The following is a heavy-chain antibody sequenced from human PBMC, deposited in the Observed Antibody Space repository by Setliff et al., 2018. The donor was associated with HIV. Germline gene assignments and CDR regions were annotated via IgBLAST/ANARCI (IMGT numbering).Heavy chain of an antibody. CDR1: GFSVSSDY. D-gene: IGHD3-10*01. CDR2: IYSGGGT. J-gene: IGHJ2*01. Sequence: GGSLRLSCAASGFSVSSDYMAWVRQAPGKGLEWLSFIYSGGGTYYGDSVKGRFTITRDDSKNTIYLQMNSLRIGDTAVYYCARDRSRGYWYFDLWGRGTLVTVSS. V-gene: IGHV3-53*05. CDR3: ARDRSRGYWYFDL.